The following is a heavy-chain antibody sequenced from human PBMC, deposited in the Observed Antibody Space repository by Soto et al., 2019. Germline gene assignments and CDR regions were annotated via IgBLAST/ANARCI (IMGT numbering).Heavy chain of an antibody. CDR1: GGTFSSYA. CDR3: ARREDILVVTAAPARYYYGMDV. V-gene: IGHV1-69*13. Sequence: ASVKVSCKASGGTFSSYAISWVRQAPGQGLEWMGGIIPIFGTANYAQKFQGRVTITADESTSTAYMELSSLRSEDTAVYYCARREDILVVTAAPARYYYGMDVWGQGTTVTVSS. D-gene: IGHD2-2*01. CDR2: IIPIFGTA. J-gene: IGHJ6*02.